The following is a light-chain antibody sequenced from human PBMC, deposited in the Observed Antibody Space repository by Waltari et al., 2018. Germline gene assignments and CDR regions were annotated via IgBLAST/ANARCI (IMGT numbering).Light chain of an antibody. V-gene: IGKV1-39*01. CDR1: QTISSY. J-gene: IGKJ1*01. CDR2: AAS. CDR3: QQSYRTWT. Sequence: DIQMTQSPSSLSASVGDRVTITCRASQTISSYLNWYQQKPGKAPKLLIYAASSLQSGVPSRFSVSGSGTEFTLTISSLQPEDFATYYCQQSYRTWTFGQGTKVEIK.